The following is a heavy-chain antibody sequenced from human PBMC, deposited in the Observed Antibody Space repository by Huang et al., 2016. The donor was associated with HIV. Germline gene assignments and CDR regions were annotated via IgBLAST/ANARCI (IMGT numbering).Heavy chain of an antibody. Sequence: QLVQSGPELKKPGESLTISCKASGYTFSIYWIGWVRQMSGKGLGWMGSICPDDSDARYSPSFQGQVTFSADKSNTSAYVHWRSLKASDTAMYYCAKLRRRDYSGSDAFDIWGQGTMVVVSS. CDR1: GYTFSIYW. V-gene: IGHV5-51*01. D-gene: IGHD4-4*01. CDR2: ICPDDSDA. CDR3: AKLRRRDYSGSDAFDI. J-gene: IGHJ3*02.